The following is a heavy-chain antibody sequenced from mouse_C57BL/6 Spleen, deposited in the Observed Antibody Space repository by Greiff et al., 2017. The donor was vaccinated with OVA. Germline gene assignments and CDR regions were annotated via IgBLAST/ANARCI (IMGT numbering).Heavy chain of an antibody. Sequence: QVQLQQPGAELVKPGASVKLSCKASGYTFTSYWMHWVKQRPGQGLEWIGMIHPNSGSTNYNEKFKSKATLTVDKSSSTAYMQLSSLTSEDSAVYYCARGSEYESAMDYWGQGTSVTVSS. CDR1: GYTFTSYW. CDR3: ARGSEYESAMDY. J-gene: IGHJ4*01. V-gene: IGHV1-64*01. CDR2: IHPNSGST. D-gene: IGHD2-4*01.